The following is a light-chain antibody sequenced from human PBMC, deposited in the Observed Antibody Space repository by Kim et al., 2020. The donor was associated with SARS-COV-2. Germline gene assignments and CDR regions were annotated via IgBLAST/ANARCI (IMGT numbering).Light chain of an antibody. CDR3: QQSYINPLT. CDR2: GAS. CDR1: QSISIS. Sequence: DIQMTQSPSSLSASVGDSVTITCRASQSISISLNWYQQKSGKAPKLLMYGASTLQSGVPSRFSGSGSGTDFNLTIRSLQPEDFASYHCQQSYINPLTFGGGTKLEI. J-gene: IGKJ4*01. V-gene: IGKV1-39*01.